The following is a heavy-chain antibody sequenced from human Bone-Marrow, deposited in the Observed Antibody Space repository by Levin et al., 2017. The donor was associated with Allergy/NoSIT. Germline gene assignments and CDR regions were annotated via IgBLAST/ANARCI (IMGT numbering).Heavy chain of an antibody. D-gene: IGHD1-1*01. CDR3: ARKDWNDGQGVDS. J-gene: IGHJ4*02. CDR1: GYTFTGYY. CDR2: INPNSGGT. Sequence: GGSLRLSCKASGYTFTGYYIHWVRQAPGQGLEWMGRINPNSGGTNYAQEFQGRVTLTRDTSIITAYMELSRLSSNDTAVYYCARKDWNDGQGVDSWGQGTLVTVSS. V-gene: IGHV1-2*06.